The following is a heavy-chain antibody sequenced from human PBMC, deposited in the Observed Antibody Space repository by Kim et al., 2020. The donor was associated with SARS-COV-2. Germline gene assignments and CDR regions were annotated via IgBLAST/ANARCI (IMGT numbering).Heavy chain of an antibody. CDR2: ISGSGGST. D-gene: IGHD2-15*01. CDR1: GFTFSSYA. V-gene: IGHV3-23*01. CDR3: AKDKLVVVAATPDS. Sequence: GGSLRLSCAASGFTFSSYAMSWVRQAPGKGLEWVSAISGSGGSTYYADSVKGRFTISRDNSKNTLYLQMNSLRAEDTAVYYCAKDKLVVVAATPDSWGQGTLVTVSS. J-gene: IGHJ4*02.